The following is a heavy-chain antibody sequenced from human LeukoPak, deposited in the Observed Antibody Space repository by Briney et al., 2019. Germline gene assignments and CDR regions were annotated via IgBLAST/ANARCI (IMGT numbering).Heavy chain of an antibody. D-gene: IGHD3-3*01. V-gene: IGHV1-18*01. CDR1: GYTFTSYG. Sequence: ASVTVSCKASGYTFTSYGISWVRQAPGQGLEWMGWISAYNGNTNYAQKLQGRVTMTTDTSTSTAYMELRSLRSDDTAVYYCARDTIFGVVMLTYHWFDPWGQGTLVTVSS. J-gene: IGHJ5*02. CDR3: ARDTIFGVVMLTYHWFDP. CDR2: ISAYNGNT.